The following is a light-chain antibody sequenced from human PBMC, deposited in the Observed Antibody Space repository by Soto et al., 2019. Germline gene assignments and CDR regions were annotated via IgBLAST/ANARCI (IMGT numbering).Light chain of an antibody. CDR1: QSIGGW. V-gene: IGKV1-5*01. CDR2: DAS. CDR3: QQYDNNPWT. J-gene: IGKJ1*01. Sequence: DIQMTQSPSTLSASVGDRVTITCRASQSIGGWLAWYQQRPGKAPRLLIYDASSVESGVPSRFSGSRSGTKFTLAISSLQPEDFATYYCQQYDNNPWTFGQGTKVEI.